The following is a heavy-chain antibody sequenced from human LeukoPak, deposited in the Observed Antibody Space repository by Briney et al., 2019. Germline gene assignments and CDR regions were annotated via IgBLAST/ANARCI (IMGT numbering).Heavy chain of an antibody. CDR2: MNPNSGNT. CDR3: ARSNSDFDY. J-gene: IGHJ4*02. CDR1: GYTFTSYY. Sequence: ASVKVSCKASGYTFTSYYMHWVRQAPGQGLEWMGWMNPNSGNTGYAQKFQGRVTMTRNTSISTAYMELSSLRSEDTAVYYCARSNSDFDYWGQGTLVTVSS. D-gene: IGHD4-23*01. V-gene: IGHV1-8*02.